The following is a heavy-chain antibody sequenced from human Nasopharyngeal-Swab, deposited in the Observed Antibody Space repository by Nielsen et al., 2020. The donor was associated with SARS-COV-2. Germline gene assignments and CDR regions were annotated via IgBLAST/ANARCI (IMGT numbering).Heavy chain of an antibody. J-gene: IGHJ6*03. CDR2: INSDGSST. CDR3: AREEVVIIPTSYYYYYMDV. Sequence: GESLKISCAASGFTFSSYWMHWVRQAPGKGLVWVSRINSDGSSTGYADSVKGRFTISRDNAKNTLYLQMNSLRAEDTAVYYCAREEVVIIPTSYYYYYMDVWGKGTTVTVSS. CDR1: GFTFSSYW. V-gene: IGHV3-74*01. D-gene: IGHD3-3*01.